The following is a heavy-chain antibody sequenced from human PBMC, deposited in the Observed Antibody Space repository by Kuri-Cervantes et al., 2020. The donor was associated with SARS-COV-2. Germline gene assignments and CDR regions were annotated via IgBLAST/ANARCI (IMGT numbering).Heavy chain of an antibody. CDR2: INHSGST. V-gene: IGHV4-34*01. J-gene: IGHJ4*02. Sequence: SETLSLTCAVYGGSFSAYYWSWIRQPPGKGLEWIGEINHSGSTNYNPSLKGRVTISVDTSKHQLSLKLSSVTAADTAVYYCAGSPGCVFDCWGQGTLVTVSS. D-gene: IGHD3-10*01. CDR1: GGSFSAYY. CDR3: AGSPGCVFDC.